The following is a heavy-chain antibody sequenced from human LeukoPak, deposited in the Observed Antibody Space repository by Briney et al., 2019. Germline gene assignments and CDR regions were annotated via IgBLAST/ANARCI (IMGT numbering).Heavy chain of an antibody. CDR1: RYTSTNYY. CDR2: INPSGGST. CDR3: ARGGVAVATLKTIDY. V-gene: IGHV1-46*01. Sequence: ASVKVSCKASRYTSTNYYMYWVRQAPGQGLEWMGIINPSGGSTSYAQKFQGRVTMTRDTSTTTVYMELSSLRSEDTAVYYCARGGVAVATLKTIDYWGQGTLVTVSS. D-gene: IGHD6-19*01. J-gene: IGHJ4*02.